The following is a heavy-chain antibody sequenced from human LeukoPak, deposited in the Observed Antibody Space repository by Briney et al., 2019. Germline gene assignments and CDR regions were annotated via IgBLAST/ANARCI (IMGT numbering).Heavy chain of an antibody. Sequence: PGGSLRLSCTVSGFTVSSNSMSWVRQAPGKGLEWVSGVSWNSGSIGYADSVKGRFTISRDNSKNTLYLQMNSLRAEDTAVYYCAKDIAAASGSNDYWGQGTLVTVSS. CDR1: GFTVSSNS. CDR2: VSWNSGSI. V-gene: IGHV3-23*01. J-gene: IGHJ4*02. D-gene: IGHD6-13*01. CDR3: AKDIAAASGSNDY.